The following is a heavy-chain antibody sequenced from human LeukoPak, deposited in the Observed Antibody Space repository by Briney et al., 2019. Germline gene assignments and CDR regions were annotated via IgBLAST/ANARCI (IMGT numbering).Heavy chain of an antibody. CDR2: FSGSGGST. D-gene: IGHD4-23*01. Sequence: GGSLRLSCAASGFTFSSYAMSWVRQAPGKGLEWVSAFSGSGGSTYYADSVKGRFTIYRDNSKNTLYLQMNSLRAEDTAVYYCAKASGNMVATLRYWGQGTLVTVSS. CDR3: AKASGNMVATLRY. J-gene: IGHJ4*02. V-gene: IGHV3-23*01. CDR1: GFTFSSYA.